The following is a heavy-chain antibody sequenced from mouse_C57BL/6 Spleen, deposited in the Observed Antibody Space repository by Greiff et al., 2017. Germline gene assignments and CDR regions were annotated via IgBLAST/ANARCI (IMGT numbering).Heavy chain of an antibody. CDR1: GYAFSSYW. CDR2: IYPGDGDT. D-gene: IGHD2-1*01. V-gene: IGHV1-80*01. J-gene: IGHJ2*01. CDR3: AREENGIPLDY. Sequence: VQLQESGAELVKPGASVKISCKASGYAFSSYWMNWVKQRPGKGLEWIGQIYPGDGDTNYNGKFKGKATLTADKSSSTAYMQLSSLTSEDSEVYFCAREENGIPLDYWGQGTTLTVSS.